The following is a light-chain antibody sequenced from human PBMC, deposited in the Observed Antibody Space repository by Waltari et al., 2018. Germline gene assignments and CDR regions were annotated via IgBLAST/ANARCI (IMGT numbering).Light chain of an antibody. Sequence: DIQMTQSPSSLSAPVRDRVPITCRASQGISNSLAWYQQKPGKAPKLLLYAASRLDSGVPSRFSGSGSGTDYTLTISSLQPEDFATYYCQQYYSTPRTFGQGTKVEIK. CDR3: QQYYSTPRT. V-gene: IGKV1-NL1*01. J-gene: IGKJ1*01. CDR1: QGISNS. CDR2: AAS.